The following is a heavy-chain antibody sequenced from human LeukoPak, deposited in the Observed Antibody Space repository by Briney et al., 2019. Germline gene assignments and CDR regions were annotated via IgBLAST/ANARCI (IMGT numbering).Heavy chain of an antibody. CDR2: INPNSGGT. CDR3: ARDSSGWPTSYGMDV. CDR1: GYTFTGYY. J-gene: IGHJ6*02. V-gene: IGHV1-2*04. D-gene: IGHD6-19*01. Sequence: ASVKVSCKASGYTFTGYYMHWVRQAPGQGLEWMGWINPNSGGTNYAQKFQGWVTMTRDTSISTAYMELSRLRSDDTAVYYCARDSSGWPTSYGMDVWGQGTTVTVSS.